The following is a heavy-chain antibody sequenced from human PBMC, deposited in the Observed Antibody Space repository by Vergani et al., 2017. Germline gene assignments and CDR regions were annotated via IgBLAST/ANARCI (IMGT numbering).Heavy chain of an antibody. CDR3: AKYNEVPGGPYYFDY. CDR1: GFTFSSYA. V-gene: IGHV3-30-3*02. CDR2: ISYDGSNK. Sequence: QVQLVESGGGVVQPGRSLRLSCAASGFTFSSYAMHWVRQAPGKGLEWVAVISYDGSNKYYADSVKGRFTISRDNSKNTLYLQMNSLRAEDTAVYYCAKYNEVPGGPYYFDYWGQGTLVTVSS. D-gene: IGHD5-24*01. J-gene: IGHJ4*02.